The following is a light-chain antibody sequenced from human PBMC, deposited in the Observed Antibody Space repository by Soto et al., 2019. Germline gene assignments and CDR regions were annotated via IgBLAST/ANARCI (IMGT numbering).Light chain of an antibody. V-gene: IGKV3-20*01. CDR2: GAS. CDR3: QQYDSSGT. Sequence: EIVLTQSPGTLSLSPGERATLSCRASQSVSSSYLAWYQQKPGQAPRLLIYGASSRATGIPDRFSGSGSGTDFTLTISGLGPEDFAVYYCQQYDSSGTFGQGTKVDIK. CDR1: QSVSSSY. J-gene: IGKJ1*01.